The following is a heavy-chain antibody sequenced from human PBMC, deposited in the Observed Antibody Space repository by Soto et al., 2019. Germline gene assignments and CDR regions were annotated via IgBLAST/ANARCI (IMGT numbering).Heavy chain of an antibody. CDR1: GGSISCGGYS. CDR2: IYRSGST. CDR3: AIRIAAAGRGWFDP. D-gene: IGHD6-13*01. Sequence: SETLSLTCAVSGGSISCGGYSWSWIRQPPGKGLEWIGYIYRSGSTYYNPSLKSRVTISVDRSKNQFSLKLSSVTAADTAVYYCAIRIAAAGRGWFDPWGQGTLVTVSS. V-gene: IGHV4-30-2*01. J-gene: IGHJ5*02.